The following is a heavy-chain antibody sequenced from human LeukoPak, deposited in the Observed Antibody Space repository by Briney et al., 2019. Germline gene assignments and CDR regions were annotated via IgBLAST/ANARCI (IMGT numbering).Heavy chain of an antibody. Sequence: GESLKISCKGSGYSITNYWIAWVRQMPGKGLEWMGIIYPADSDIRYSPSFQGQVTISADKSISTAYLQWSSLKASDTAMYYCARQEYCSGGSCYTWFDPWGQGTLVTVSS. V-gene: IGHV5-51*01. D-gene: IGHD2-15*01. CDR3: ARQEYCSGGSCYTWFDP. CDR2: IYPADSDI. CDR1: GYSITNYW. J-gene: IGHJ5*02.